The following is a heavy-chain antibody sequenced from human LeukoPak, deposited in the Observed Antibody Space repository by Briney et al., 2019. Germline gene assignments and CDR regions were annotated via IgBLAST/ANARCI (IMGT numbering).Heavy chain of an antibody. D-gene: IGHD3-22*01. CDR3: ASALYYYDSRGYSLGY. J-gene: IGHJ4*02. V-gene: IGHV1-69*04. Sequence: SVKVSCKASGGTFSSYAISWVRQAPGQGLEWMGRIIPILGIANYAQKFQGRVTITADKSTSTAYMELSSLRSEDTAVYYCASALYYYDSRGYSLGYWGQGTLVTVSS. CDR1: GGTFSSYA. CDR2: IIPILGIA.